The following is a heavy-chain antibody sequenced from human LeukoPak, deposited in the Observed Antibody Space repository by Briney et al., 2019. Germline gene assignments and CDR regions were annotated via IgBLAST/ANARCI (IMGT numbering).Heavy chain of an antibody. CDR3: AREAVGYCTNGVCSVMDV. CDR2: INHSGST. D-gene: IGHD2-8*01. V-gene: IGHV4-34*01. J-gene: IGHJ6*02. CDR1: GGSFSGYY. Sequence: PSETLSLTCAVYGGSFSGYYWSWIRQPPGKGLEWIGEINHSGSTNYNPSLKSRVTISVDTSKNQFSLKLSSVTAADTAVYYCAREAVGYCTNGVCSVMDVWGQGTTVTVSS.